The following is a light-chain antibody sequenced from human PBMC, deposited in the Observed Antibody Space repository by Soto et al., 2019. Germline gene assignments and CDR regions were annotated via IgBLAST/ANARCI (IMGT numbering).Light chain of an antibody. CDR3: QQSYSTPLT. Sequence: IQLTQSPSSLSASVGDRVTITCRASQDINYYLAWYQQKPGTAPKLLIYAASTLQSGVPSRFSGSGSGTDFTLTISSLQPEDFATYYCQQSYSTPLTFGGGTKVDIK. CDR2: AAS. V-gene: IGKV1-39*01. J-gene: IGKJ4*01. CDR1: QDINYY.